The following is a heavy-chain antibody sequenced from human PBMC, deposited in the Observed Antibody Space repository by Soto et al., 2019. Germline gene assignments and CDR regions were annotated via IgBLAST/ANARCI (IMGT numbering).Heavy chain of an antibody. V-gene: IGHV4-34*01. Sequence: QVQLQQWGAGLLKPSETLSLTCAIYGGSFSDDYWTWIRQPPGEGLEWIGEINYRGSTTYNPSLKSRVAISIDTSKNQFSLKLTSVTAADTAVYYCARGQVLRGIYIYGMDVWGQGITVTVSS. CDR2: INYRGST. CDR1: GGSFSDDY. J-gene: IGHJ6*02. CDR3: ARGQVLRGIYIYGMDV. D-gene: IGHD3-10*01.